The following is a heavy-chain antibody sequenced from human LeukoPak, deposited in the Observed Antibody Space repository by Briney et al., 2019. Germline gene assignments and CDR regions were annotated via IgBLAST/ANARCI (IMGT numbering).Heavy chain of an antibody. Sequence: PGGSLRLSCAASGLAVQDNHINWVRQTSGKGLQWISVIYPGGATHYADSVKGRSTISADNSKNTVHLDMNTLSADDTGIYYCASNSSGWFGYWGRGTLVTVS. J-gene: IGHJ4*02. V-gene: IGHV3-53*01. CDR1: GLAVQDNH. D-gene: IGHD6-19*01. CDR2: IYPGGAT. CDR3: ASNSSGWFGY.